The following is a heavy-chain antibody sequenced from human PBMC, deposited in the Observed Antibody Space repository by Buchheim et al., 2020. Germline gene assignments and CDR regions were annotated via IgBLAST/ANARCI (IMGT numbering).Heavy chain of an antibody. D-gene: IGHD3-22*01. Sequence: EVQLVESGGGLVQPGGSLRLSCAASGFTFSSYWMSWVRQAPGKGLEWVANIKPDGSEKYYVDSVKGRFTISRDNAKNSLYLQMDSLRAEDTAVYYCARVRSSGYYYSDYFDYWGQGTL. CDR1: GFTFSSYW. J-gene: IGHJ4*02. CDR3: ARVRSSGYYYSDYFDY. V-gene: IGHV3-7*01. CDR2: IKPDGSEK.